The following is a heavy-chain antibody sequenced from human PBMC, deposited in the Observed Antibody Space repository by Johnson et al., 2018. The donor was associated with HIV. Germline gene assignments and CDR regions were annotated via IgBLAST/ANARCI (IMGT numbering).Heavy chain of an antibody. CDR3: ARLPSGYNRDSFNI. D-gene: IGHD5-18*01. CDR1: GFTVNSNY. J-gene: IGHJ3*02. CDR2: IYSGGSK. Sequence: VQLVESGGGLVQPGGSLRLSCAASGFTVNSNYMSWVRQAPGKGLEWVSVIYSGGSKYYADSVKGRFTISRDNAKNILYLQMNSLRAEDTATYYCARLPSGYNRDSFNIWGQGTMVTVSS. V-gene: IGHV3-66*02.